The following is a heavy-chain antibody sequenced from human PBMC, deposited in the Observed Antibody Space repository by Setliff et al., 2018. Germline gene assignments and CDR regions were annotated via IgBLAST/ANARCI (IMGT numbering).Heavy chain of an antibody. V-gene: IGHV4-39*01. D-gene: IGHD2-15*01. CDR3: ARAPGRQDYHYMEL. Sequence: TLSLTCTVSGGSVSNSGFFWGWLRQAPGKGLEWIGNIYDSGSSNYNASLKSRLIITRDTSKNQISLKLTSVTAADTAVYYCARAPGRQDYHYMELWGKGTTVTVSS. CDR1: GGSVSNSGFF. CDR2: IYDSGSS. J-gene: IGHJ6*03.